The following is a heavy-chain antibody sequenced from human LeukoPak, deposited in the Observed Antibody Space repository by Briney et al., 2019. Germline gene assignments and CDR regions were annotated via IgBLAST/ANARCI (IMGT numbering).Heavy chain of an antibody. CDR1: GFTFSTYA. CDR2: ISGRDGST. CDR3: AKDMSYDILTGYANFDY. Sequence: GGSLRLSCTASGFTFSTYAMSWVRQAPGKGLEWVSAISGRDGSTFYADSVKGRFTISRDNSKNTLYLQMNSLRAEDTAVYYCAKDMSYDILTGYANFDYWGQGTLVAVSS. D-gene: IGHD3-9*01. V-gene: IGHV3-23*01. J-gene: IGHJ4*02.